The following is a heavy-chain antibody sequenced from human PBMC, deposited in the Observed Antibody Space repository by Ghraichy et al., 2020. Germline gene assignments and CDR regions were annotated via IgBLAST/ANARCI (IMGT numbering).Heavy chain of an antibody. V-gene: IGHV3-53*01. CDR3: ATRQRAGYYYGMDV. D-gene: IGHD1-1*01. CDR1: GFTVTSNY. Sequence: GGSLRLSCAASGFTVTSNYMSWVRQAPGKGLEWVSIISSGGNTYYVDSVKGRFTISRDNSKNTLFLQMNSLRAGDTAVCYCATRQRAGYYYGMDVWGQGTTVTVSS. CDR2: ISSGGNT. J-gene: IGHJ6*02.